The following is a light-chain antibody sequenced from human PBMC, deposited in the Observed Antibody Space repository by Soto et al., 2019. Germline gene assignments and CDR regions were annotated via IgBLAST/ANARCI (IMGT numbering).Light chain of an antibody. CDR1: SGDVGGYKY. J-gene: IGLJ2*01. Sequence: QSALTQPASVSGSPGQSITISCTGTSGDVGGYKYVSWYQQYPGRAPKLIIYEVSNRPSGVSNRFSGSKSGDTASLTISGLQADDEADYYCTSYTRTIKILFGGGTKLTVL. CDR2: EVS. V-gene: IGLV2-14*01. CDR3: TSYTRTIKIL.